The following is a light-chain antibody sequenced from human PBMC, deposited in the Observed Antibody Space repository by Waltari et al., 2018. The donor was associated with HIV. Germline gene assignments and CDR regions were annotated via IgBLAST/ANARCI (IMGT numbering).Light chain of an antibody. CDR1: TSDVGGYNS. Sequence: QSALTQPASVSGSPGQSITISCTGTTSDVGGYNSVSWYQQHPAKAPKIVILDVSNRPSRVSNRFSGSKSGNTASLTISWLHADDEAYYYCSAYTSSDTVVFGGGTKLTVL. V-gene: IGLV2-14*03. CDR3: SAYTSSDTVV. J-gene: IGLJ2*01. CDR2: DVS.